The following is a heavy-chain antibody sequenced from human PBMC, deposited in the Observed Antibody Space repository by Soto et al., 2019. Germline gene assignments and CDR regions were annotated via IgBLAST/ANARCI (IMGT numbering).Heavy chain of an antibody. CDR3: ARDRRDIVVVVAATPDNGMDV. J-gene: IGHJ6*02. V-gene: IGHV3-33*01. CDR2: IWYDGSNK. CDR1: GFTFSSYG. D-gene: IGHD2-15*01. Sequence: GGSLRLSCAASGFTFSSYGMHWVRQAPGKGLEWVAVIWYDGSNKYYADSVKGRFTISRDNSKNTLYLQMNSLRAEDTAVYYCARDRRDIVVVVAATPDNGMDVWGQGTTVTVSS.